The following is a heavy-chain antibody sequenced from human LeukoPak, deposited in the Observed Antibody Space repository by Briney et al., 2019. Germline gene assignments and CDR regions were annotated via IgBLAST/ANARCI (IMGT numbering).Heavy chain of an antibody. Sequence: GGSLRLSCAASGFTFSSYWMSWVRQAPGKGLEWVANIKQDGSEKYYVDSVKGRFTISRDNAKNSLYLHMNSLRAEDTAVYYCARESDHSVSQVDFDLWGQGTMVTVSS. CDR3: ARESDHSVSQVDFDL. V-gene: IGHV3-7*01. D-gene: IGHD1-14*01. CDR1: GFTFSSYW. J-gene: IGHJ3*01. CDR2: IKQDGSEK.